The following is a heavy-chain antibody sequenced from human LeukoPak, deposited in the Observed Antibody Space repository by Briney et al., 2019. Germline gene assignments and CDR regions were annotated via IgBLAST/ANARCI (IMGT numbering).Heavy chain of an antibody. V-gene: IGHV4-34*01. CDR1: GGSFSGYY. J-gene: IGHJ3*02. CDR2: INHRGST. CDR3: ARAGATGFDI. Sequence: PSETLSLTCAVYGGSFSGYYWSWIRQPPGKGLEWIGEINHRGSTNYNPSLKSRVTISVDTSKNQFSLKLSSVTAADTAVYYCARAGATGFDIWGQGTMVTVSS. D-gene: IGHD7-27*01.